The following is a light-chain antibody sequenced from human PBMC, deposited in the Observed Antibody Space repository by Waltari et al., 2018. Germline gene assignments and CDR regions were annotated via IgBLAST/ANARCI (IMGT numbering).Light chain of an antibody. CDR3: QQYDNLYT. CDR2: DAS. V-gene: IGKV1-33*01. J-gene: IGKJ2*01. CDR1: QDISNY. Sequence: DIQMTQSPSSLSASVGDRVTITCQASQDISNYLNWYQQKPGKAPKLLIYDASNVEKGVPSRFSGSGSGTDFTFTISSLQPEDIATYYCQQYDNLYTFGQGTKLEIK.